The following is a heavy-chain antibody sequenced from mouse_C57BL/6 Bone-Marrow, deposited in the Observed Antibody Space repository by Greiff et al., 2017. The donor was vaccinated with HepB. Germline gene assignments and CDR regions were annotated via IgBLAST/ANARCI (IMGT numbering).Heavy chain of an antibody. J-gene: IGHJ1*03. D-gene: IGHD2-3*01. CDR2: IYPGSGST. V-gene: IGHV1-55*01. CDR1: GYTFTSYW. Sequence: VQLQQPGAELVKPGASVKMSCKASGYTFTSYWITWVKQRPGQGLEWIGDIYPGSGSTNYNEKFKSKATLTVDTSSSTAYMQLSSLTSEDSAVYYCARDEGWSWYFDVWGTGTTVTVSS. CDR3: ARDEGWSWYFDV.